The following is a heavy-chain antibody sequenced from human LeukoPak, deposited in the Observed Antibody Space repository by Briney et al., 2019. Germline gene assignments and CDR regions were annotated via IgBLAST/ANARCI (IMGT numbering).Heavy chain of an antibody. CDR2: ISSSSSYI. Sequence: GSLRLSCAASGFTVSSNYMSWVRQAPGKGLEWVSSISSSSSYIYYADSVKGRFTISRDNAKNPLYLQMNSLRAEDTAVYYCASSYSGSYTDYWGQGILVTVSS. CDR3: ASSYSGSYTDY. CDR1: GFTVSSNY. D-gene: IGHD1-26*01. J-gene: IGHJ4*02. V-gene: IGHV3-21*01.